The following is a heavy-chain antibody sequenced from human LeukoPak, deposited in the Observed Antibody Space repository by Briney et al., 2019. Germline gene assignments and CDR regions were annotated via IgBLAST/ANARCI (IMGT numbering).Heavy chain of an antibody. CDR1: GGSISSRTYY. Sequence: SETLSLTCTVSGGSISSRTYYWAWLRQPPGKGLEWIGSINYSGKLTYNPSLKRRVTVSLDTSRNQFSLTLSSVTAADTAVYYCARDFGDWRTDYWGQGTLVTVSS. D-gene: IGHD2-21*02. CDR2: INYSGKL. J-gene: IGHJ4*02. V-gene: IGHV4-39*07. CDR3: ARDFGDWRTDY.